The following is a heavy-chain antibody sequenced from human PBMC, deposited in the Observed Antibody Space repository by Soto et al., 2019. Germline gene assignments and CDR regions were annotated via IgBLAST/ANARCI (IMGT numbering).Heavy chain of an antibody. CDR1: GGSISSYY. J-gene: IGHJ4*02. Sequence: SETLSLTCTVSGGSISSYYWSWIRQPPGKGLEWIGYIYYSGSTNYNPSLKSRVTISVDTSKNQFSLKLSSVTAADTAVYYCARSMAAAVIDFDYWGQGTLVTVSS. V-gene: IGHV4-59*01. D-gene: IGHD6-13*01. CDR3: ARSMAAAVIDFDY. CDR2: IYYSGST.